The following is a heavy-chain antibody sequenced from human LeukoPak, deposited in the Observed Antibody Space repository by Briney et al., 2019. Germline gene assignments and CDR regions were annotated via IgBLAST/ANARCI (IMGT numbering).Heavy chain of an antibody. V-gene: IGHV4-39*01. CDR3: ARRGGYSGSDFDS. CDR2: IYYSGSA. J-gene: IGHJ4*02. Sequence: PSETLSLTCTVSGGSISSSSYYWGWIRQPPGKGLEWIGNIYYSGSAYYNPSLKSRVTMSVDTSKNQFSLKLSSVTAADTAVYYCARRGGYSGSDFDSWGQGTLVTVSS. CDR1: GGSISSSSYY. D-gene: IGHD5-12*01.